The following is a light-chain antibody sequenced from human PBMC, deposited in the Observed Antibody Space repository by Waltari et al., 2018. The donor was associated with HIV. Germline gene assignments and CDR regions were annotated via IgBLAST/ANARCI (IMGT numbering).Light chain of an antibody. CDR3: HQYNEWPRT. J-gene: IGKJ1*01. CDR2: GAS. Sequence: EIVMTQSPITLSLSTGERATLPCRASENIDTNLAWYQQTLGQAPRLLMYGASTRATGIPARFSGSGSGRDFTLTISSLQSEDFVVYYCHQYNEWPRTFGQGTKVEV. CDR1: ENIDTN. V-gene: IGKV3-15*01.